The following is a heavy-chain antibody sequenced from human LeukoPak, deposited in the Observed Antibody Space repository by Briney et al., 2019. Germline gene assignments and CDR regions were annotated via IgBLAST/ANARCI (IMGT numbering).Heavy chain of an antibody. V-gene: IGHV2-5*02. CDR2: IYWDDDK. CDR3: ARKNYGDYGVGAFDI. J-gene: IGHJ3*02. CDR1: GFSLSTSGVG. Sequence: SGPTLVKPTQTLTLTCTFSGFSLSTSGVGVGWIRQPPVKALEWLELIYWDDDKRYSPSLKSRLTITKDTSKNQVVLTMTNMDPVDTATYYCARKNYGDYGVGAFDIWGQGTMVPVSS. D-gene: IGHD4-17*01.